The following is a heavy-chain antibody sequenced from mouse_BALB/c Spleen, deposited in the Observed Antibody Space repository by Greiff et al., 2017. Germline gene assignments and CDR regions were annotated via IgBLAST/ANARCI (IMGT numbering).Heavy chain of an antibody. CDR1: GYTFTSYV. V-gene: IGHV1-14*01. CDR2: INPYNDGT. CDR3: ARWSYDGYYVSYFDY. Sequence: EVKLVESGPELVKPGASVKMSCKASGYTFTSYVMHWVKQKPGQGLEWIGYINPYNDGTKYNEKFKGKATLTSDKSSSTAYMELSSLTSEDSAVYYCARWSYDGYYVSYFDYWGQGTTLTVSS. J-gene: IGHJ2*01. D-gene: IGHD2-3*01.